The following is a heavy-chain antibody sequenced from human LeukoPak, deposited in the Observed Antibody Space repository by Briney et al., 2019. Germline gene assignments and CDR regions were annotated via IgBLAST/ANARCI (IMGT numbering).Heavy chain of an antibody. CDR3: AKDSRGNVYYSDYVGWFDP. CDR1: GFTFDDYA. CDR2: ISGDGGST. J-gene: IGHJ5*02. V-gene: IGHV3-43*02. Sequence: GGSLRLSCAASGFTFDDYAMHWVRQAPGKGLEWVSLISGDGGSTYYADSVKGRFTISRDNSKNSLYLQMNSLRTEDTALYYCAKDSRGNVYYSDYVGWFDPWGQGTLVTVSS. D-gene: IGHD4-11*01.